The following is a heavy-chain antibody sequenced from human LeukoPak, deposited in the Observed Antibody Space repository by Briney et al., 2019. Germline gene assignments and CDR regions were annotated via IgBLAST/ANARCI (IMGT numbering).Heavy chain of an antibody. V-gene: IGHV3-30*01. J-gene: IGHJ4*02. CDR3: TRDASNFNDFDY. Sequence: GGSLRLSCAVSEFSFSHFAMHWVRQAPGKGLEWLAVVSSHGNDGYCADSVKGRFTISRDNSKSTLYLQIDSLRPDDTAIYYCTRDASNFNDFDYWGQGTLVTVSS. D-gene: IGHD5-24*01. CDR1: EFSFSHFA. CDR2: VSSHGNDG.